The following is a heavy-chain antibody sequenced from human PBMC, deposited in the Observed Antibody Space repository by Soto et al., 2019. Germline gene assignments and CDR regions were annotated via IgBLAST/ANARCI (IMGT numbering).Heavy chain of an antibody. J-gene: IGHJ4*02. CDR2: ISTSGDST. CDR3: AINSRYCSSTSCYAD. CDR1: GFTFSSYA. V-gene: IGHV3-23*01. Sequence: EEQLLESGAGLVQPGGSLRLSCAASGFTFSSYAMSWVRQAPGKGLEWVSGISTSGDSTYYADSVKGRFTISRDNSKDTLYLQMNSLRAGDTAVYYCAINSRYCSSTSCYADWGQGTLVTVSS. D-gene: IGHD2-2*01.